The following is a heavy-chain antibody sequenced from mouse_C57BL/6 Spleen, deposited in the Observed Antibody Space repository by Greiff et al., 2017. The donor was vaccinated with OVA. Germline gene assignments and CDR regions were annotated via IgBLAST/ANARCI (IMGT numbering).Heavy chain of an antibody. Sequence: VQLQQPGAELVRPGSSVKLSCKASGYTFTSYWMHWVKQRPIQGLEWIGNIDPSDSETHYNQKFKDKATLTVDKSSSTAYMQLSSLTSEDSAVYYCARSGDYDGGYFDYWGQGTTLTVSS. CDR2: IDPSDSET. CDR1: GYTFTSYW. V-gene: IGHV1-52*01. D-gene: IGHD2-4*01. J-gene: IGHJ2*01. CDR3: ARSGDYDGGYFDY.